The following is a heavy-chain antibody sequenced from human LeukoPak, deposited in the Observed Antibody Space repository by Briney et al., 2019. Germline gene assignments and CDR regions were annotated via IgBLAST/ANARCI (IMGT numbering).Heavy chain of an antibody. CDR2: ISGSGGST. J-gene: IGHJ4*02. V-gene: IGHV3-23*01. CDR3: AKRHSSVYYKNVDY. D-gene: IGHD5/OR15-5a*01. CDR1: GFTFSNYA. Sequence: GGSLRLSCAASGFTFSNYAMNWVRQAPGKGLEWVSVISGSGGSTYYADSVKGRFTISRDNSKNTLYLQMNSLRAEDTALYYCAKRHSSVYYKNVDYWGRGTLGTVSA.